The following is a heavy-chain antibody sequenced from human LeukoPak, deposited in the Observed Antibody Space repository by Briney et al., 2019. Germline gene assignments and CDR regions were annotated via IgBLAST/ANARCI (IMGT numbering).Heavy chain of an antibody. Sequence: GASVKVSCKASGGTFSSYAISWVRQDPGQGLEWMGGIIPIIGTANYAQKFQGRVTITADESTSTAYMELSSLRSEDTAVYYCAREFGELYGYYYMDVWGKGTTVTVSS. CDR2: IIPIIGTA. CDR1: GGTFSSYA. J-gene: IGHJ6*03. D-gene: IGHD3-10*01. CDR3: AREFGELYGYYYMDV. V-gene: IGHV1-69*13.